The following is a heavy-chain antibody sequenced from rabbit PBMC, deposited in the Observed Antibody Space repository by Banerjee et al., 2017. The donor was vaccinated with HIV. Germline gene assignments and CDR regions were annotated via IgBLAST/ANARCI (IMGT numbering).Heavy chain of an antibody. CDR1: GFSFSSSYW. D-gene: IGHD7-1*01. J-gene: IGHJ2*01. CDR3: ARAGYDGYLAADAFDP. V-gene: IGHV1S45*01. CDR2: IYTGSGDT. Sequence: QEQLVESGGGLVQPEGSLTLTCTASGFSFSSSYWICWVRQAPGRGLEWIGCIYTGSGDTYYVNWAKGRFTISKTSSTTVTLQMTSLTAADTATYFCARAGYDGYLAADAFDPWGQGTLVTVS.